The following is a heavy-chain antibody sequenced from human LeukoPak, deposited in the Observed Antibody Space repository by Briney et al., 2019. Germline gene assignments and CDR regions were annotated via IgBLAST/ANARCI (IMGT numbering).Heavy chain of an antibody. Sequence: PGGSLRLSYAASGFTFSSYAMHWVRQAPRKGLEYVSAISSNGGSTYYANPVKGRFTISRDNSKNTLYLQMGSLRAEDMAVYYCARARLGELSLYDYWGQGTLVTVSS. CDR3: ARARLGELSLYDY. CDR2: ISSNGGST. J-gene: IGHJ4*02. CDR1: GFTFSSYA. V-gene: IGHV3-64*01. D-gene: IGHD3-16*02.